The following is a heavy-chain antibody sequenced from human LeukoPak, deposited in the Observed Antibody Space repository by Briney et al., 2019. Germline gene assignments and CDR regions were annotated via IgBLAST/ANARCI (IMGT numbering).Heavy chain of an antibody. V-gene: IGHV3-23*01. J-gene: IGHJ4*02. Sequence: PGGSLRLSCAASGFTFSSYAMNWVRQAPGKGLEWVSAISGSGGSTYYTDSVKGRFTISRDNSKNTLYLQMNSLRAEDTAVYYCARVFREWGYSSGWKERGLDYWGQGTLVTVSS. D-gene: IGHD6-19*01. CDR3: ARVFREWGYSSGWKERGLDY. CDR1: GFTFSSYA. CDR2: ISGSGGST.